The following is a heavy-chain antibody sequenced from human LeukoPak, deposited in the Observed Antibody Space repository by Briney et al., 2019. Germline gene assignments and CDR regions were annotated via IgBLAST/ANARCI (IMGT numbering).Heavy chain of an antibody. J-gene: IGHJ3*02. V-gene: IGHV4-39*01. CDR1: GGSISSSSYY. CDR2: IYYSGST. D-gene: IGHD3-22*01. CDR3: ASSLDYSDSSGYRYAFDI. Sequence: SETLSLTCTVSGGSISSSSYYWGWIRQPPGKGLEWIGSIYYSGSTYYNPSLKSRVTISVDTSKNQFSLKLSSVTAADTAVYYCASSLDYSDSSGYRYAFDIWGQGTMVTVSS.